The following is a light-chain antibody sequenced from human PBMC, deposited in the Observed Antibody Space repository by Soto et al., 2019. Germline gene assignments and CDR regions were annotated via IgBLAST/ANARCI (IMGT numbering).Light chain of an antibody. J-gene: IGKJ1*01. CDR3: LQHITYPRT. Sequence: DIQLPQSPSSLSASVGDRVTITCRASQGIGNDLGWYQQKPGQAPKRLIYSTSSLQSGVPSRFSGSGSGTEFRLTISSLQHEDSAIYYCLQHITYPRTFGQGTKVEIK. CDR1: QGIGND. CDR2: STS. V-gene: IGKV1-17*01.